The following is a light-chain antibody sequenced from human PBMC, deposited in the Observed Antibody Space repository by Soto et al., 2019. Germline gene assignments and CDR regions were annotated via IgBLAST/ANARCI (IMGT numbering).Light chain of an antibody. V-gene: IGKV1-9*01. CDR2: AAS. CDR1: QGISTY. CDR3: HQLNTFPRT. J-gene: IGKJ1*01. Sequence: DIQMTQSPSFLSASVGDRVIITCRASQGISTYLAWYQQKPGTAPKLLIYAASTLQSGVPSRFSGSGSGTECTLTISSLQPEDFATYYCHQLNTFPRTFGQGTKVEI.